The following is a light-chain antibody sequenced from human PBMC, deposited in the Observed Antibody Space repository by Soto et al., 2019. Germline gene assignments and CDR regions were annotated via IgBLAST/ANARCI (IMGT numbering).Light chain of an antibody. J-gene: IGKJ1*01. V-gene: IGKV1-5*03. CDR2: KAS. CDR3: QQYISYPRT. CDR1: QSISSW. Sequence: DIQMTQSPSTLSASVGDRITITCRASQSISSWLAWYQQKPGKAPKLLIYKASSLESGVPSRFSGSGSGTEFTLTISRLQPDDFATYYCQQYISYPRTFGLGAKVEIK.